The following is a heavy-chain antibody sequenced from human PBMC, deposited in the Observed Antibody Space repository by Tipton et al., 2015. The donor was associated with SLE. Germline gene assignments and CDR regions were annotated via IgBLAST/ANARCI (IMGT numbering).Heavy chain of an antibody. CDR2: VYCSGST. CDR1: GGSISNYY. J-gene: IGHJ2*01. Sequence: TLSLTCTVSGGSISNYYWSWIRQPPGKGLEWIGYVYCSGSTNYSPSLKSRVTISVDTSKNQFSLKLGSVTAADTAVYYCARRIPGSSGYLDWYFDLWGRGTLVTVSS. V-gene: IGHV4-59*08. D-gene: IGHD3-22*01. CDR3: ARRIPGSSGYLDWYFDL.